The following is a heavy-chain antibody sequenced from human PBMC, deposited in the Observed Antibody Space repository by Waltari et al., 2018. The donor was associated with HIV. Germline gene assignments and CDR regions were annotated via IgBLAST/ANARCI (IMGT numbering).Heavy chain of an antibody. CDR3: ARDYCSSSSCTVDY. V-gene: IGHV3-48*01. CDR2: ISTSRSSE. J-gene: IGHJ4*02. Sequence: EVQLVESGGGLVQPGGYLRLSCVGSGFTFSSYCMNWVRQGPGKGLELVSYISTSRSSEYYADSVKGRFTISRDNAKNSLFLQMSSLRTEDTAVYYCARDYCSSSSCTVDYWGQGALVTVSS. D-gene: IGHD2-2*01. CDR1: GFTFSSYC.